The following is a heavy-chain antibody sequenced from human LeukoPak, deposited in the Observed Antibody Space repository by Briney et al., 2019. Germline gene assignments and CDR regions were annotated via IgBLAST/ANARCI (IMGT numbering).Heavy chain of an antibody. CDR1: GFTFRSYA. Sequence: GGSLRLSCAASGFTFRSYAMHWVRQAPGKGLEWVAVISYDGSNKYYADSVKGRFTIYRDNSKNTLYLQMNSLRAEDTAVYYCARGGGDSVFDYWGQGTLVTVSS. CDR2: ISYDGSNK. J-gene: IGHJ4*02. D-gene: IGHD5/OR15-5a*01. CDR3: ARGGGDSVFDY. V-gene: IGHV3-30*04.